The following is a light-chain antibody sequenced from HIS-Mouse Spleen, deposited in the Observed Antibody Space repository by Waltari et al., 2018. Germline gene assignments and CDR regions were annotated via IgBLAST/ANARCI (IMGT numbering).Light chain of an antibody. J-gene: IGLJ2*01. CDR1: NIGSKS. Sequence: SYVLTQPPSVSVAPGKTARITCGGNNIGSKSVHWYQQKPGQAPVLVVYDDSDRPSGSPERFSGSNSGNRATLTISRVEGGDEADYCCQVWDSSSDHVVFGGGTKLTVL. V-gene: IGLV3-21*03. CDR2: DDS. CDR3: QVWDSSSDHVV.